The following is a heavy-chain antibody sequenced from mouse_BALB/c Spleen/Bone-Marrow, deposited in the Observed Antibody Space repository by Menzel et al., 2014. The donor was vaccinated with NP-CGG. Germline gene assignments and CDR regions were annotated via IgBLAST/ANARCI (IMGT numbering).Heavy chain of an antibody. V-gene: IGHV5-9-3*01. J-gene: IGHJ4*01. CDR2: ISSGGSYT. CDR3: ARRYGNYGAMDY. CDR1: GFTFSSYA. D-gene: IGHD2-10*02. Sequence: EVQLVESGGGLVKPGGSLKLSCAASGFTFSSYAMSWVCQTPEKRLEWVATISSGGSYTYYPDSVKGRFTISRDNAKNALYLQSSSLRSEDTAMYYCARRYGNYGAMDYWGQGTSVTVSS.